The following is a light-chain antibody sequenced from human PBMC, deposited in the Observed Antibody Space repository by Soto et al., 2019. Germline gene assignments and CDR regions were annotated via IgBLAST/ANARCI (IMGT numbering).Light chain of an antibody. CDR1: QDISDW. CDR2: AAT. CDR3: QQGHTSPLT. V-gene: IGKV1-12*01. J-gene: IGKJ4*01. Sequence: DIQMTQSPSSVSASVGDRVTITCRASQDISDWLAWHQQKPGKAPKLLIYAATTLHSGVPSRFSRSGSGTDFTLTISSLQPEDFATYYCQQGHTSPLTFGGGTKVEIK.